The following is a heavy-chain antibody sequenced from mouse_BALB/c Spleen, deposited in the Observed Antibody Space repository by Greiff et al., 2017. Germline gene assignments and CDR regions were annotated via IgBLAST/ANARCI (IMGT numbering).Heavy chain of an antibody. Sequence: EVQGVESGGGLVQPGGSRKLSCAASGFTFSDYGMAWVRQAPGKGPEWVAFISNLAYSIYYADTVTGRFTISRENAKNTLYLEMSSLRSEDTAMYYCARSNSHYAMDYWGQGTSVTVSS. J-gene: IGHJ4*01. D-gene: IGHD2-5*01. CDR1: GFTFSDYG. CDR2: ISNLAYSI. V-gene: IGHV5-15*02. CDR3: ARSNSHYAMDY.